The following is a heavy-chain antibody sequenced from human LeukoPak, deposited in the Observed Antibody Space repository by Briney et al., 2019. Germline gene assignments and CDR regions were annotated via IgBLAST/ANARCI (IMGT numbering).Heavy chain of an antibody. CDR1: GFIFSRYT. Sequence: PGGSLRLSCAASGFIFSRYTINWVRQAPGKGLEWVSSIWSDSADIHYADSVKGRFTISRDNAKNSLYLQMNSLRAEDSAVYYCARDFFHCDISRPFDYWGQGTLVTVSS. CDR3: ARDFFHCDISRPFDY. J-gene: IGHJ4*02. CDR2: IWSDSADI. D-gene: IGHD3-3*02. V-gene: IGHV3-21*01.